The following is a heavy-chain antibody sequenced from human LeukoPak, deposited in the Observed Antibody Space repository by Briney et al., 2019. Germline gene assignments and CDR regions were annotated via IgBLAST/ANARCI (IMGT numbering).Heavy chain of an antibody. V-gene: IGHV3-74*01. CDR1: GFRLRSYW. J-gene: IGHJ6*04. CDR2: INSDGSRT. Sequence: PGGSLRLSCVVSGFRLRSYWMHWVRQGPGKGLVWVAGINSDGSRTIHADSVKGRITISRDNAKNTLYLQMSSLRVDDTAVYYCAELGITMIGGVWGKGTTVTISS. CDR3: AELGITMIGGV. D-gene: IGHD3-10*02.